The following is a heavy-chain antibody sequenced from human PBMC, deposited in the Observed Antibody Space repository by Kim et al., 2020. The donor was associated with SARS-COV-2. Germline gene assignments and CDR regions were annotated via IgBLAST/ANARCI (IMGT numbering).Heavy chain of an antibody. J-gene: IGHJ2*01. D-gene: IGHD3-9*01. CDR3: AKDHRGQVLTPYWYFDL. V-gene: IGHV3-23*01. Sequence: GGSLRLSCAASGFTFSSYAMSWVRQAPGKGLEWVSAISGSGGSTYYADSVKGRFTISRDNSKNTLYLQMNSLRAEDTAVYYCAKDHRGQVLTPYWYFDLWGRGTLVTVSS. CDR1: GFTFSSYA. CDR2: ISGSGGST.